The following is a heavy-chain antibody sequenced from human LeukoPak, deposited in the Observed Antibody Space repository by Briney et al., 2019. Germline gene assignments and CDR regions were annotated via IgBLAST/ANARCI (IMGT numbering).Heavy chain of an antibody. D-gene: IGHD3-9*01. CDR3: ARGHRLLLRYFDWPPDY. Sequence: ASVKVSCKASGYTFTSYAMHWVRQAPGQGLEWMGWINAGNGNTKYSQKFQGRVTITGDTSASTAYMELSSLRSEDTAVYYCARGHRLLLRYFDWPPDYWGQGTLVTVSS. J-gene: IGHJ4*02. CDR1: GYTFTSYA. V-gene: IGHV1-3*01. CDR2: INAGNGNT.